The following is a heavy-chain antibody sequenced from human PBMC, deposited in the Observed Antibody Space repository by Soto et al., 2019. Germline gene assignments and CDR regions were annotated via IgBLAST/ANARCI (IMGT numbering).Heavy chain of an antibody. CDR3: ARDFGHGYYLDY. Sequence: GGSLRLSCVASGFSFSNYNMNWVRQAPGKGLEWVSYITDSSDTVHYADSVRGRFTISRDNAESSLYLQLNSLRDEDTAVYFCARDFGHGYYLDYWGRGTLVTVSS. V-gene: IGHV3-48*02. D-gene: IGHD3-3*01. J-gene: IGHJ4*02. CDR1: GFSFSNYN. CDR2: ITDSSDTV.